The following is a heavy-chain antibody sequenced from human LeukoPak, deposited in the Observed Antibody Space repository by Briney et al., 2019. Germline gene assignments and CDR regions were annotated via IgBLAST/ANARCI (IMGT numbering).Heavy chain of an antibody. Sequence: GGSLRLSCAASGFTFSSYAMDWVRQAPGKGLEGVAFISNDGTNKYYADSVKGRFTISRDNSKNTLYLQMNSLRAEDTAVYYCGRDQGGSIGWYGDYWGQGTLVTVSS. CDR2: ISNDGTNK. J-gene: IGHJ4*02. D-gene: IGHD6-19*01. CDR3: GRDQGGSIGWYGDY. CDR1: GFTFSSYA. V-gene: IGHV3-30*04.